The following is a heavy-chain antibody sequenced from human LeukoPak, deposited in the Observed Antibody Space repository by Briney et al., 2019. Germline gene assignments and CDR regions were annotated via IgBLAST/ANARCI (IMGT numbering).Heavy chain of an antibody. J-gene: IGHJ4*02. CDR1: GYTFTSYG. CDR2: INPNSGGT. V-gene: IGHV1-2*02. Sequence: ASVKVSCKASGYTFTSYGISWVRQAPGQGLEWMGWINPNSGGTNYAQKFQGRVTMTRDTSISTAYMELSRLRSDDTAVYYCARDLEDFWSGYYSRYFDYWGQGTLVTVSS. CDR3: ARDLEDFWSGYYSRYFDY. D-gene: IGHD3-3*01.